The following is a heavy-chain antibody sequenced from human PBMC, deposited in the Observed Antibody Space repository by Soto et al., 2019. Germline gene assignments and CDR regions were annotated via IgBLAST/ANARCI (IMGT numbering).Heavy chain of an antibody. CDR1: GGSFSGYY. Sequence: SETLSLTCAVYGGSFSGYYWNWIRQPPGKGLEWIGYIYYSGSTNYNPSLKSRVTISVDTSKNQFSLKLSSVTAADTAVYYCARVPDRWGQGTLVTVSS. J-gene: IGHJ5*02. V-gene: IGHV4-59*12. CDR3: ARVPDR. D-gene: IGHD2-2*01. CDR2: IYYSGST.